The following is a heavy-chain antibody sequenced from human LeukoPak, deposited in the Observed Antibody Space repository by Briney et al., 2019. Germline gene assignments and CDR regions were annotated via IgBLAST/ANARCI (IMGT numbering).Heavy chain of an antibody. V-gene: IGHV3-48*01. Sequence: GGSLRLSCAASGFTFSSYSMNWVRQAPGKGLEWVSYISSSSSTIYYADSVKGRFTISRDNAKNSLYLQMNSLRAEDTAVYYCARPSTPVGPAAMRRYYYYFMDVWGKGATVNVSS. CDR1: GFTFSSYS. J-gene: IGHJ6*03. CDR3: ARPSTPVGPAAMRRYYYYFMDV. CDR2: ISSSSSTI. D-gene: IGHD2-2*01.